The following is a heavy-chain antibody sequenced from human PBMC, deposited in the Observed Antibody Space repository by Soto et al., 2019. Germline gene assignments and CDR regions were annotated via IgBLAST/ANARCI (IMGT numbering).Heavy chain of an antibody. CDR1: GFTFSSYA. CDR2: ISYDGSNK. D-gene: IGHD3-10*01. J-gene: IGHJ4*02. Sequence: QVQLVESGGGVVQPGRSLRLSCAASGFTFSSYAMQWVRQAPGKGLEWVAVISYDGSNKYYADSVKGRFTISRDNSKNTLYLEMNSLRSEDTAVYYCARPDYASGSYPDYWGQGILVTFS. CDR3: ARPDYASGSYPDY. V-gene: IGHV3-30-3*01.